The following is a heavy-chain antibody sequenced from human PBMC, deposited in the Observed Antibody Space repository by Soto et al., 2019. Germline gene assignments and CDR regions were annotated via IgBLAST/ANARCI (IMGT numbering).Heavy chain of an antibody. D-gene: IGHD5-12*01. CDR1: GFTFSSYA. CDR2: ISYDGSNK. J-gene: IGHJ4*02. Sequence: GGSLRLSCAASGFTFSSYAMHWVRQAPGKGLEWVAVISYDGSNKYYADSVKGRFTISRDNSKNTLYLQMNSLRAEDTAVYYCASSDGYNLIYYFDYWGQGTLVTVSS. CDR3: ASSDGYNLIYYFDY. V-gene: IGHV3-30-3*01.